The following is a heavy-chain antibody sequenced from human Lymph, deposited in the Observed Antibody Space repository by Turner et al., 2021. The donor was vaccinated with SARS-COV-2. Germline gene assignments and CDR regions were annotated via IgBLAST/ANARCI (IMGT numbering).Heavy chain of an antibody. CDR3: ARAGFPVQLESGYPVDDAFDI. CDR1: GFTFSDYY. D-gene: IGHD1-1*01. CDR2: ISSSGSTK. J-gene: IGHJ3*02. Sequence: QVQLVESGGGLVKPGGSLILSCAASGFTFSDYYISWIRQAPGKGLEWVSYISSSGSTKYYADSVNGRFTISRDNAKNSMYLQMNSLRVEDTAMYYCARAGFPVQLESGYPVDDAFDIWGQGTMVTVSS. V-gene: IGHV3-11*01.